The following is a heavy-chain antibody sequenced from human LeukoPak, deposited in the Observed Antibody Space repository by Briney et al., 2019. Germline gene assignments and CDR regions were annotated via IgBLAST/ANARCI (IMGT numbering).Heavy chain of an antibody. CDR2: IWYDGSNK. Sequence: GRSLRLSCAASGFTFSSYGMHWVRQAPGKGLEWVAVIWYDGSNKYYADSVKGRFTISRDNSKNTLYLQMNSLRAEDTAVYYCARDRGGSSGWYTFNYWGQGTLSPSPQ. CDR1: GFTFSSYG. J-gene: IGHJ4*02. V-gene: IGHV3-33*01. CDR3: ARDRGGSSGWYTFNY. D-gene: IGHD6-19*01.